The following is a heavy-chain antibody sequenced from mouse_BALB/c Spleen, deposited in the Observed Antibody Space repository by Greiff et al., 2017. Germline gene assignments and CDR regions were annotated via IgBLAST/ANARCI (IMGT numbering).Heavy chain of an antibody. Sequence: VQLQQSGPGLVQPSQSLSITCTVSGFSLTSYGVHWVRQSPGKGLEWLGVIWSGGSTDYNAAFISRLSISKDNSKSQVFFKMNRLQANDSAIYYCARGLGYFDYWGQGTTLTVSS. CDR2: IWSGGST. V-gene: IGHV2-2*02. CDR1: GFSLTSYG. J-gene: IGHJ2*01. CDR3: ARGLGYFDY. D-gene: IGHD4-1*01.